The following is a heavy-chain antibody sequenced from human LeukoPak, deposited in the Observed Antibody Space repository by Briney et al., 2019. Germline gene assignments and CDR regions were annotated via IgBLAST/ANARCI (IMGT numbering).Heavy chain of an antibody. CDR3: ARQNGDYEAALFFDY. V-gene: IGHV3-23*01. Sequence: QTGGSLRLSCAASGFTFSSYAMSWVRQAPGKGLEWVSAISGSGGSTYYADSVKGRFTISRDNAKNSLYLQMNSLRVEDTAVYYCARQNGDYEAALFFDYWGQGTLVTVSS. D-gene: IGHD4-17*01. J-gene: IGHJ4*02. CDR2: ISGSGGST. CDR1: GFTFSSYA.